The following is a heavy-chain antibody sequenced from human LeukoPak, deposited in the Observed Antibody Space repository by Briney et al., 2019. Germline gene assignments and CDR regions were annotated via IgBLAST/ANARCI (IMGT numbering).Heavy chain of an antibody. CDR1: GFTFSRYN. CDR3: ARDFHDYFP. CDR2: SSSSSSYI. V-gene: IGHV3-21*01. J-gene: IGHJ5*02. D-gene: IGHD3-16*01. Sequence: AGGALRLSCSASGFTFSRYNMDVVRPAPGEGLEWVSYSSSSSSYIYYADSVKGRFTISRDNAKNSLYLQMNSLRAEDTAVYYCARDFHDYFPWGQGTLVTVSS.